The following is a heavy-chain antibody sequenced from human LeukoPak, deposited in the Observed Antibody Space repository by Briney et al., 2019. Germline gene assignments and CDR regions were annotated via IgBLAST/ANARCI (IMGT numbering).Heavy chain of an antibody. V-gene: IGHV2-5*02. CDR2: IYWDDDK. CDR1: GFSLSTSGVG. D-gene: IGHD2/OR15-2a*01. J-gene: IGHJ4*02. Sequence: SGPTLVNPTQTLTLTCTFSGFSLSTSGVGVGWIRQPPGKALEWLALIYWDDDKRYSPSLKSRLTITKDTSKNQVVLTMTNMDPVDTATYYCAHRRAAKSSMSPDFDYWGQGTLVTVSS. CDR3: AHRRAAKSSMSPDFDY.